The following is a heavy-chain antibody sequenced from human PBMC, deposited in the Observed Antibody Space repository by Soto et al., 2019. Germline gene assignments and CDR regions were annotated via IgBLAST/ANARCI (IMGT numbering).Heavy chain of an antibody. D-gene: IGHD3-10*01. CDR3: ARGHYCNTRSAD. CDR2: IKQDETEK. CDR1: GGTCVAHG. J-gene: IGHJ4*01. V-gene: IGHV3-7*03. Sequence: GGSMRLPRGAAGGTCVAHGGNWISQAQGKGLEWVADIKQDETEKYYVDSVKGRFTISRDNAKNSLYLQMNSLRAEDTAVYYGARGHYCNTRSADRGHGTLVTVSS.